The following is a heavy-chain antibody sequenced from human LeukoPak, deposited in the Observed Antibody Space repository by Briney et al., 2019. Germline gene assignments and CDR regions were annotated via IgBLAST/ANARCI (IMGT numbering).Heavy chain of an antibody. CDR2: IIPIFGTA. CDR1: GGTFSSYA. V-gene: IGHV1-69*06. Sequence: SVKVSCKASGGTFSSYAISWVRQAPGQGLEWMGGIIPIFGTANYAQKFQGRVTITADKSTSTAYMELSSLRSEDTAVYYCAIILEVTVMLAFDIWGQGTMVTVSS. J-gene: IGHJ3*02. D-gene: IGHD4-17*01. CDR3: AIILEVTVMLAFDI.